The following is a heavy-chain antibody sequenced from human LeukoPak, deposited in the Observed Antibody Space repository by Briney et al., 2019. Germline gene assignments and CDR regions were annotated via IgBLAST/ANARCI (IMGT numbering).Heavy chain of an antibody. V-gene: IGHV3-23*01. Sequence: GGSLRLSCAASGFTFSSYAMSWVRQAPGKGLEWVSAISGSGGSTYYADSVKGRFTISRDNSKNTLYLQMNSLRAEDTAVYYCAISLRRRDDRSGLDYWGQGTLVTVSS. J-gene: IGHJ4*02. CDR2: ISGSGGST. CDR3: AISLRRRDDRSGLDY. CDR1: GFTFSSYA. D-gene: IGHD5-24*01.